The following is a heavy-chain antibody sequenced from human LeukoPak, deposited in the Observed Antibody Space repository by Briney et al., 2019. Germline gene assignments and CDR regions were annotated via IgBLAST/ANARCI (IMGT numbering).Heavy chain of an antibody. J-gene: IGHJ4*02. V-gene: IGHV4-39*07. CDR1: GGSISSSSYY. D-gene: IGHD3-10*01. CDR3: PRDLQRDYGSGRYSV. Sequence: PSETLSPTCTVSGGSISSSSYYWGWIRQPPGKGLEWIGSIYYSGSTYYNPSLKSRVTISVDTSKNQFSLKLSSVTAADTAVYYCPRDLQRDYGSGRYSVWGQGTLVTVSS. CDR2: IYYSGST.